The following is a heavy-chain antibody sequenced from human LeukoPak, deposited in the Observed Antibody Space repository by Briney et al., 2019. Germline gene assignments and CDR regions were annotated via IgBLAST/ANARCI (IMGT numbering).Heavy chain of an antibody. Sequence: GGSLRLSCVASGFTFSSYEMNWVRQAPGKGLEWVAYIGSNDRTKHYADSVKGRFTISRDNAKNSLYLQMNSLRAEDTAVYYCARAQYQLLSAFDIWGQGTMVTVSS. CDR1: GFTFSSYE. D-gene: IGHD2-2*01. J-gene: IGHJ3*02. CDR3: ARAQYQLLSAFDI. V-gene: IGHV3-48*03. CDR2: IGSNDRTK.